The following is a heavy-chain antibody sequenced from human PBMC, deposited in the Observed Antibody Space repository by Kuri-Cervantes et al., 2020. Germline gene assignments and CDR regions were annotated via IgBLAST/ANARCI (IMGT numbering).Heavy chain of an antibody. J-gene: IGHJ4*02. D-gene: IGHD6-13*01. CDR2: IFYTGSGSN. Sequence: SETLSLTCTVSGGSISSSHSYWGWIRQPPGKGLEWIGNIFYTGSGSNYYNPSLKNRVTISLDMSKNQCSLKLTSVTAADTAVYYCARALIAAAGNFDYWGQGTLVTVSS. CDR1: GGSISSSHSY. CDR3: ARALIAAAGNFDY. V-gene: IGHV4-39*07.